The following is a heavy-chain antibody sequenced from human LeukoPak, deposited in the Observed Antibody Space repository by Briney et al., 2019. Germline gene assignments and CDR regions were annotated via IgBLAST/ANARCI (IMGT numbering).Heavy chain of an antibody. CDR2: IYPGDSDT. Sequence: GESLKISCKGSGYSFTSYWIGWVRQMPGKGLEWMGIIYPGDSDTRYSPSFQGQVTISADKSISTAYLQWSSLKASDTAMYYCARSNVVVVAATPFDYWGQGTLVTVSS. D-gene: IGHD2-15*01. CDR3: ARSNVVVVAATPFDY. CDR1: GYSFTSYW. J-gene: IGHJ4*02. V-gene: IGHV5-51*01.